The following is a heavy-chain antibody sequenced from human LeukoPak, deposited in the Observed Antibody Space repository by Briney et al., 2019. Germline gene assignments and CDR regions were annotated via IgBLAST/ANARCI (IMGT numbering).Heavy chain of an antibody. Sequence: SQTLSLTCTVSGGSISSGGYYWSWVRQHPGKGLEWIGYIYYSGSTYYNPSLKSRVTISVDTSKNQFSLKLSSVTAADTAVYYCARDGEEYSSGWSNWFDPWGQGTLVTVSS. D-gene: IGHD6-19*01. CDR2: IYYSGST. CDR1: GGSISSGGYY. J-gene: IGHJ5*02. CDR3: ARDGEEYSSGWSNWFDP. V-gene: IGHV4-31*03.